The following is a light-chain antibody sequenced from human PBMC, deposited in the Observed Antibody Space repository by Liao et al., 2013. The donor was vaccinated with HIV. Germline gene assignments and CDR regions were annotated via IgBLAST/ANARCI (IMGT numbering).Light chain of an antibody. V-gene: IGLV3-21*01. CDR3: QVWDSSSDHYV. CDR1: SIGSKS. J-gene: IGLJ1*01. Sequence: SYELTQPSSLSVAPGKTARMTCGGNSIGSKSVRWYQQRPGQAPVMVIYYDSDRPSGIPERFSGSNSGNTATLTISRVEAGDEADYYCQVWDSSSDHYVFGTGTKVTVL. CDR2: YDS.